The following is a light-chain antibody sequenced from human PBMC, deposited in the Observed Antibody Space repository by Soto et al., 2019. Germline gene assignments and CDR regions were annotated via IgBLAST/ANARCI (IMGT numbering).Light chain of an antibody. CDR3: QQYSSTPPT. CDR1: QSVRRSY. CDR2: GAS. Sequence: EIVLTQSPVTLSLSPGERATLSCRASQSVRRSYLAWYQQKPGQAPRLIIDGASSRATGIPDRFSGSGSGTDFTLTISRLEPEEFAVYFCQQYSSTPPTFGEGTKVEI. J-gene: IGKJ4*02. V-gene: IGKV3-20*01.